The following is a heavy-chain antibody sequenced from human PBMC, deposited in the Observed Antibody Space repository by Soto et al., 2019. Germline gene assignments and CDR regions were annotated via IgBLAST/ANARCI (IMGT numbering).Heavy chain of an antibody. Sequence: EVQLLESGGGLVQPGGSLRLSCAASGFTFSSYAMSWFRQAPGKGLEWVSAISGSGCSTYYAASVKGRFTISRDNSNTALYLHMNSLRAEDTAVYYCAKDGTVGRHDAFDIRGQGTMVTVSS. D-gene: IGHD4-17*01. J-gene: IGHJ3*02. CDR1: GFTFSSYA. CDR3: AKDGTVGRHDAFDI. CDR2: ISGSGCST. V-gene: IGHV3-23*01.